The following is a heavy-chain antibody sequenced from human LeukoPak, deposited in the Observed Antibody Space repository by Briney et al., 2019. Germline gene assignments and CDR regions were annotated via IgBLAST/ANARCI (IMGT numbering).Heavy chain of an antibody. CDR2: ISFDESNK. Sequence: SGGSLRLSCAASGFTFGSYAMHWVRQAPGKGLEWVALISFDESNKYYADSVKGRFTISRDNYKNTLYLQMNSLRVEDTAVYYCARDLRAVAGNWFDPWGQGTLVTVSS. V-gene: IGHV3-30*03. J-gene: IGHJ5*02. CDR3: ARDLRAVAGNWFDP. CDR1: GFTFGSYA. D-gene: IGHD6-19*01.